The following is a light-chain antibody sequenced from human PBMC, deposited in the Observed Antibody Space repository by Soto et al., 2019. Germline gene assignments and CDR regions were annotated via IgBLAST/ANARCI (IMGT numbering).Light chain of an antibody. CDR3: QQFNNYPF. CDR2: DAS. CDR1: QGISSA. J-gene: IGKJ4*01. Sequence: AIQLTQSPSSLSASVGDRVTITCRASQGISSALAWYQQKPGKAPKLLIYDASSLESGVPSRLIGSGSGTDFTLTISSLQPEDFAPYYSQQFNNYPFFGGGTKVDIK. V-gene: IGKV1D-13*01.